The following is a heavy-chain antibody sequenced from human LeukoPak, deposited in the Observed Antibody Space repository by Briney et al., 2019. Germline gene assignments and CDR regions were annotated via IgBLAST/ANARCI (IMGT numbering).Heavy chain of an antibody. V-gene: IGHV3-30-3*01. CDR3: ASDVDRSRMGV. CDR2: ISYDGSNK. D-gene: IGHD3-16*01. J-gene: IGHJ4*02. CDR1: GFTFSSYA. Sequence: GGSLRLSCAASGFTFSSYAMHWVRQAPGKGLEWVAVISYDGSNKYYADSVKGRFTISRDNSKNTLYLQMNSLRAEDTAVYYCASDVDRSRMGVWGQGTLVTVSS.